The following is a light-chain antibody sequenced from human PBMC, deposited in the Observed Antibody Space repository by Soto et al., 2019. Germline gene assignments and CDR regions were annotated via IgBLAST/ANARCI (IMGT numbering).Light chain of an antibody. J-gene: IGKJ2*01. CDR3: QQYGSSPGT. CDR2: GAC. V-gene: IGKV3-20*01. Sequence: EIVLTQSPGTLSLSPGERATLSFRASQSISSSYLAWYQQKPGQAPRLLIYGACSRATGIPDRFSGSGSGTDFTLTISRLEPEDFAVYYCQQYGSSPGTFGQGTKLEIK. CDR1: QSISSSY.